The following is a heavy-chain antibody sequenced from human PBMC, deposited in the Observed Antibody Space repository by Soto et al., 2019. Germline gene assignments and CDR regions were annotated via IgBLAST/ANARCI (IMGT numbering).Heavy chain of an antibody. V-gene: IGHV3-64D*08. J-gene: IGHJ6*02. D-gene: IGHD5-12*01. CDR3: VKLQGPGYNDYDFHGMDV. CDR2: VSSHGFNI. Sequence: GGSLRLSCSASGFTFYNYAMLWVRQAPGKGLEYVSAVSSHGFNIYYADSVKGRFTISRDNSKNTLYLQVSSLRGEDTAVYYCVKLQGPGYNDYDFHGMDVWGQGTTVTVSS. CDR1: GFTFYNYA.